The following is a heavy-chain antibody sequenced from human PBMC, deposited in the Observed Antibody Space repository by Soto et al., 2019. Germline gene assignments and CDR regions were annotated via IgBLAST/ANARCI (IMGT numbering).Heavy chain of an antibody. CDR2: IYYSGST. V-gene: IGHV4-39*07. CDR3: ARGSVYPEWLRFRESGYYFDY. Sequence: PSETLSLTCTVSGGSISSSSYYWGWIRQPPGKGLEWIGSIYYSGSTNYNPSLKSRVTISVDTSKNQFSLKLSSVTAADTAVYYCARGSVYPEWLRFRESGYYFDYWGQGTLVTVSS. CDR1: GGSISSSSYY. D-gene: IGHD5-12*01. J-gene: IGHJ4*02.